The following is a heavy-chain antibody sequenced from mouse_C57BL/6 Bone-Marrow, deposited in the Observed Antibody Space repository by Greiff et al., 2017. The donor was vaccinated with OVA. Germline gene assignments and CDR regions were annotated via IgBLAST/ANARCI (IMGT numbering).Heavy chain of an antibody. V-gene: IGHV1-61*01. CDR3: ARWYDGYYDYFDY. Sequence: QVQLKQPGAELVRPGSSVKLSCKASGYTFTSYWMDWVKQRPGQGLEWIGNIYPSDSETHYNQKFKDKATLTVDKSSSTAYMQLSSLTSEDSAVYYCARWYDGYYDYFDYWGQGTTLTVSS. CDR1: GYTFTSYW. D-gene: IGHD2-3*01. CDR2: IYPSDSET. J-gene: IGHJ2*01.